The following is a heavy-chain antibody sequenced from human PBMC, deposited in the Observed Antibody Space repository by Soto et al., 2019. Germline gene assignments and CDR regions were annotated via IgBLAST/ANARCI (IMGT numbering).Heavy chain of an antibody. J-gene: IGHJ4*02. Sequence: LSLTCTVSGGSISSGDYYWSWIRQPPGKGLEWIGYIYYSGSTYYNPSLKSRVTMSVDTSKNQLSLKLSSVTAADTAVYYCARGTNPYYDFWSGYYTGASFDYWGQGTLVTVSS. CDR1: GGSISSGDYY. CDR3: ARGTNPYYDFWSGYYTGASFDY. CDR2: IYYSGST. V-gene: IGHV4-30-4*01. D-gene: IGHD3-3*01.